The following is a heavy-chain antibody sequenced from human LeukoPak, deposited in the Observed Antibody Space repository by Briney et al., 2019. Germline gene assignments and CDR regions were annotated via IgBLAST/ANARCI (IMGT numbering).Heavy chain of an antibody. J-gene: IGHJ3*02. CDR1: GYTFTSYA. V-gene: IGHV1-3*01. Sequence: ASVKVSCKASGYTFTSYAMHWVRQAPGQRLEWIGWINAGNGNTKYSQKFQGRVTITRDTSASTAYMELSSLRSEDTAVYYCARDPTRITMVRGVIPGAFDIWGQGTMVTVSS. CDR3: ARDPTRITMVRGVIPGAFDI. CDR2: INAGNGNT. D-gene: IGHD3-10*01.